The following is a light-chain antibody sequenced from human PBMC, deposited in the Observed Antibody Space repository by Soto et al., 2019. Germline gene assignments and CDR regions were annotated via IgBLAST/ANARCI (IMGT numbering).Light chain of an antibody. CDR1: SSNIGAGYD. J-gene: IGLJ1*01. Sequence: QSVLTQPPSVSGASGQRVTISCTGSSSNIGAGYDVHWYQQLPGTAPKLLIYGNSNRPSGVPDRFSGSKSGTSASLAITGLQVEDEADYYCQSYDSSLSGYVFGTGTKVNVL. CDR2: GNS. V-gene: IGLV1-40*01. CDR3: QSYDSSLSGYV.